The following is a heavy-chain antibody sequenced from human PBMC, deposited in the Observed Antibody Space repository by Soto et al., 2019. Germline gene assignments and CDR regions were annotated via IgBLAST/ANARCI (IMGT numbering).Heavy chain of an antibody. Sequence: GESLKISCKGSGYNFHTYWIAWVRQMSGKGLEWMGFIYPHDSDTRYSPSFRGQVTISADKSINTAYLQWTSLKASDTAIYFWARPSDYHYGMQVWGQGTTVTVSS. J-gene: IGHJ6*02. CDR1: GYNFHTYW. V-gene: IGHV5-51*01. CDR2: IYPHDSDT. CDR3: ARPSDYHYGMQV. D-gene: IGHD3-10*01.